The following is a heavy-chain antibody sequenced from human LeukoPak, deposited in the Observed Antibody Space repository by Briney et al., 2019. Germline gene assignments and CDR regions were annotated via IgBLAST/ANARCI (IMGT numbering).Heavy chain of an antibody. D-gene: IGHD3-22*01. J-gene: IGHJ4*02. CDR1: GGSISSYY. V-gene: IGHV4-59*01. Sequence: PSETLSLTCTVSGGSISSYYWNWIRQPPGKGLEWLGYIYYSGSTNYNPSLKSRVTISVDTSKNQFSLKVSSVTAADTAVYFCARDTSAYYRPFDYWGQGTLVTVSS. CDR3: ARDTSAYYRPFDY. CDR2: IYYSGST.